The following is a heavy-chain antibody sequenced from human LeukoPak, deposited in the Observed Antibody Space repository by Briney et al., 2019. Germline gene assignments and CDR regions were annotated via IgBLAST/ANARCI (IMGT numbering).Heavy chain of an antibody. D-gene: IGHD2-15*01. Sequence: ASVKVSCKTSGYTFANYGISWVRQAPGQGLEWMGWSSPHLADTGAAQRFQGRITMTTDTSTSTAYMELRSLRSDDTAVYYCARVLRYCSGGNCYSGGLGYMDVWGKGTTVTISS. CDR3: ARVLRYCSGGNCYSGGLGYMDV. J-gene: IGHJ6*03. V-gene: IGHV1-18*01. CDR1: GYTFANYG. CDR2: SSPHLADT.